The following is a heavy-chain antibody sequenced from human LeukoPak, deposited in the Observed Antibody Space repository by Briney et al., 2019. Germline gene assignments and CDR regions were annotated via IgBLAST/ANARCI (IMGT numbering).Heavy chain of an antibody. J-gene: IGHJ4*02. CDR3: ARGMYSNLITTFDY. CDR2: INPSGGST. Sequence: ASVKVSRKASGYTFTSYYMHWVRQAPGQGLEWMGIINPSGGSTSYAQKFQGRVTMTRDTSRRTVYMEISSLRSEDTAVYYCARGMYSNLITTFDYWGQGTLVTVSS. CDR1: GYTFTSYY. V-gene: IGHV1-46*03. D-gene: IGHD6-13*01.